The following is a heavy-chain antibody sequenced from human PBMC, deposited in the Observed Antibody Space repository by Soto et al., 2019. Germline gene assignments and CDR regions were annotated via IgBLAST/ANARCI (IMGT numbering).Heavy chain of an antibody. V-gene: IGHV3-74*01. CDR1: GFTFSGYW. J-gene: IGHJ4*02. CDR3: ASAKIGDYFQVH. Sequence: PGGSLRLSCAVSGFTFSGYWMHWVRQAPGKGLVWVSRINSDGRTTNYADSVKGRFTISRDNAKDTLYLKMDSLRAEDTAVYYCASAKIGDYFQVHWGQGTLVTVSS. CDR2: INSDGRTT. D-gene: IGHD4-17*01.